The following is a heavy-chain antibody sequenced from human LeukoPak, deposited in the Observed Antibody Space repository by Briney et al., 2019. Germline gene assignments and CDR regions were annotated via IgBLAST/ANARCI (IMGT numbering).Heavy chain of an antibody. CDR1: GFTFSSYA. CDR2: ITGSGGSA. J-gene: IGHJ1*01. V-gene: IGHV3-23*01. D-gene: IGHD2-21*01. Sequence: GGSLRLSCAASGFTFSSYAMSWVRQAPGKELEWVSCITGSGGSAYYADSVKGRFTVSRDNSRNILDLQMNSLRAEDTAVYYCAKAIAYFLEYFQNWGPGTLVIVSS. CDR3: AKAIAYFLEYFQN.